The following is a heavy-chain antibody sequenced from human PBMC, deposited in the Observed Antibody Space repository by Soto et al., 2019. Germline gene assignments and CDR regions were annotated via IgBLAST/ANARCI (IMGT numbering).Heavy chain of an antibody. CDR3: TKDTFGAWDS. Sequence: GGSLRLSCTASEITLNIYWMHWIRQAPGKGLVWVSRINPEGTTLTYADSVTGRFTISRDSAKNTLYLQMNGLSAEDTAIYYCTKDTFGAWDSRGQGTLVTVSS. D-gene: IGHD3-10*01. J-gene: IGHJ4*02. CDR2: INPEGTTL. CDR1: EITLNIYW. V-gene: IGHV3-74*01.